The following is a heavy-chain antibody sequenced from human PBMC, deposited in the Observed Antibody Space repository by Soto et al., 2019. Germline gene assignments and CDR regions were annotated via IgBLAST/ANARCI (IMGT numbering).Heavy chain of an antibody. CDR2: SLPIFGTA. V-gene: IGHV1-69*12. Sequence: VQLVQSGSEVKKPGSSVKVSCKASGGTFSSFPISWVRQAPGQGLEWRGGSLPIFGTANYAQKFQGRVTITADDSTSGSYMELSSLRSEDTAVYYCARFPRGIGATLEGGMDVWGQGTTVTVAS. J-gene: IGHJ6*02. CDR1: GGTFSSFP. D-gene: IGHD5-12*01. CDR3: ARFPRGIGATLEGGMDV.